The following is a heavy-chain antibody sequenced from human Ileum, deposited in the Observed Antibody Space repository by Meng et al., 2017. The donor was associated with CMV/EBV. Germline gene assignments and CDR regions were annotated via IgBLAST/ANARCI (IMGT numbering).Heavy chain of an antibody. Sequence: QGRFQQWGAGLLKPSEALSLTCGVYGGSFSGYHWSWIRQPPGKGLEWIGEINHSGGSNYNPSLKSRVTISLDTSKTQFSLKLNSVTAADTAVYYCATGTSQAWELLHSWGQGILVTVSS. CDR1: GGSFSGYH. CDR3: ATGTSQAWELLHS. D-gene: IGHD1-26*01. CDR2: INHSGGS. V-gene: IGHV4-34*02. J-gene: IGHJ4*02.